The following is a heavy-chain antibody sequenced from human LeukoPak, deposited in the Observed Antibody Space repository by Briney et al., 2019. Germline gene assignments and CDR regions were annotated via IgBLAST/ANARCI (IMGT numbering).Heavy chain of an antibody. V-gene: IGHV3-33*01. D-gene: IGHD5-24*01. CDR1: GFTFSSYG. J-gene: IGHJ4*02. Sequence: GGSLRLSCAASGFTFSSYGMHWVRQAPGKGLEWVADIWYDGSNKYYADSVKGRFTISRDNSKNTVYLQMNSLRAEDTAVYYCARGGGYNPFDYWGQGTLVTVSS. CDR3: ARGGGYNPFDY. CDR2: IWYDGSNK.